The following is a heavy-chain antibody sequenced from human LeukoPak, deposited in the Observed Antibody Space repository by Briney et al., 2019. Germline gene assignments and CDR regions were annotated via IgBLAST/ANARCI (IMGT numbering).Heavy chain of an antibody. Sequence: GGSLRLSCAASGFTFSSYAMTWVRQAPGKGVEWVSAISESGTGTYYADSVKGRFTISRDNSKNTLSLQMNSLRAEDTAVYYCAKDIAQGYTFGSIEQDYWGQGTLVTVSS. D-gene: IGHD5-18*01. CDR1: GFTFSSYA. V-gene: IGHV3-23*01. J-gene: IGHJ4*02. CDR2: ISESGTGT. CDR3: AKDIAQGYTFGSIEQDY.